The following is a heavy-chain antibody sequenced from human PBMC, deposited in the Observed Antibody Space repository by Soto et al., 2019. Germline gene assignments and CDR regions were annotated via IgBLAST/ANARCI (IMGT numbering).Heavy chain of an antibody. CDR3: AKDGGYSYGYSPRYYYGMDV. D-gene: IGHD5-18*01. CDR2: ISGSGGST. V-gene: IGHV3-23*01. J-gene: IGHJ6*02. Sequence: EVQLLESGGGLVQPGGSLRLSCAASGFTFSSYAMSWVRQAPGKGLEWVSAISGSGGSTYYADSVKGRFTISRDNSKITVYXXMNSLRAEDTAVYYCAKDGGYSYGYSPRYYYGMDVWGQGTTVTVSS. CDR1: GFTFSSYA.